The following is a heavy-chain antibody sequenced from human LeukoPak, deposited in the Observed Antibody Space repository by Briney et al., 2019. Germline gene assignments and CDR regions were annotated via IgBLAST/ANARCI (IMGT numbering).Heavy chain of an antibody. D-gene: IGHD3-16*02. CDR2: ISYDGSNK. CDR1: GFTFSSYA. V-gene: IGHV3-30-3*01. Sequence: GGSRRLSCAASGFTFSSYAMHWVRQAPGKGLEWVAVISYDGSNKYYADSVKGRFTISRDNSKNTLYLQMNSLRAEDTAVYYCATELVLRGRLGELSFDYWGQGTLVTVSS. J-gene: IGHJ4*02. CDR3: ATELVLRGRLGELSFDY.